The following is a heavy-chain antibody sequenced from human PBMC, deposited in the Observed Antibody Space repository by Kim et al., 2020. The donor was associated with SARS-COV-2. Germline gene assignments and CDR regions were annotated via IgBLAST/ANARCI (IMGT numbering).Heavy chain of an antibody. Sequence: SETLSLTCFVSGASLTSSSYYWGWIRQPPGKGLEWIGTVYYSGTTYYNPSLRSRLTISVDTCKNQFSLSLNSVIAEDTATYFCVRHGANTFGMDVWGQGTTVSVSS. V-gene: IGHV4-39*01. CDR2: VYYSGTT. D-gene: IGHD1-26*01. J-gene: IGHJ6*02. CDR1: GASLTSSSYY. CDR3: VRHGANTFGMDV.